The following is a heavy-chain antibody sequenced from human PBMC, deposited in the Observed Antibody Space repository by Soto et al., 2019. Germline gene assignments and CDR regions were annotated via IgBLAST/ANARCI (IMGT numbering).Heavy chain of an antibody. J-gene: IGHJ4*02. CDR2: IYDSGST. CDR1: GGSISRSGYC. Sequence: SETLSLTCTVSGGSISRSGYCWSWIRQHPGKGLEWIGYIYDSGSTYYNPSLKSRVSLSVDTSKNQFSLNLTSVTAADTAMYYCARSSRSYFDYWGQGTLVTVSS. CDR3: ARSSRSYFDY. V-gene: IGHV4-31*03.